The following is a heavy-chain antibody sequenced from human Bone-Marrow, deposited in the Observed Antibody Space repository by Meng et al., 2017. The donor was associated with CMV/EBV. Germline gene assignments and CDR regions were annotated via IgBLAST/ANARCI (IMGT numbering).Heavy chain of an antibody. CDR2: IWYDGSNK. CDR1: GFTFSSYG. D-gene: IGHD6-19*01. CDR3: TTSLSGWYNGVRS. V-gene: IGHV3-33*01. Sequence: GEPLKISCAASGFTFSSYGLHWVRQAPGKGLEGVAVIWYDGSNKYYADSVKGRFAISRDNSKNTLYLQMNSLKPEDTAVYYCTTSLSGWYNGVRSWGQGTLVTVSS. J-gene: IGHJ5*02.